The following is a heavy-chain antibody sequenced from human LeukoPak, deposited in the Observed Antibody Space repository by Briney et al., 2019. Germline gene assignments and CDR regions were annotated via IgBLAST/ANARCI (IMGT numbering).Heavy chain of an antibody. CDR2: ISAYNGNT. CDR1: GYTFTSYG. D-gene: IGHD5-12*01. CDR3: ARDGLRSGYDSGYFDY. Sequence: ASVKVSRKASGYTFTSYGISWVRQAPGQGLEWMGWISAYNGNTNYAQKLQGRVTMTTDTSTRTAYMELRSLSSDDTAVYYCARDGLRSGYDSGYFDYWGQGNLVTVSS. V-gene: IGHV1-18*01. J-gene: IGHJ4*02.